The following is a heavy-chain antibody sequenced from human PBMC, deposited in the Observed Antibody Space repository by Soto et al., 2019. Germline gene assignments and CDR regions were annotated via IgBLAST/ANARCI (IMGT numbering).Heavy chain of an antibody. D-gene: IGHD2-8*02. CDR3: ASAWTGGVDY. Sequence: QVQLVQSGAEVKKPGASVKVSCKASGYTFTSYYMHWVRQAPGQGLEWMGIINPSGGSTSYAQKFAGRVAMTRDTAARKVYMALSSLRSEDTAVYCCASAWTGGVDYWGQGTLVTVSS. CDR2: INPSGGST. V-gene: IGHV1-46*03. J-gene: IGHJ4*02. CDR1: GYTFTSYY.